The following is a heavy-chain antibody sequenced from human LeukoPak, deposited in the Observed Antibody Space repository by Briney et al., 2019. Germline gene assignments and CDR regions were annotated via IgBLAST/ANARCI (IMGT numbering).Heavy chain of an antibody. D-gene: IGHD3-10*01. CDR2: IWYDGSNK. Sequence: GGSLRLSCAASGFTFSSYAMHWVRQAPGKGLEWVAVIWYDGSNKYYADSVKGRFTISRDNSKNTLYLQMNSLRAEDTAVYYCAKHSTGVECWGRGTLVTVSS. CDR1: GFTFSSYA. V-gene: IGHV3-33*08. CDR3: AKHSTGVEC. J-gene: IGHJ2*01.